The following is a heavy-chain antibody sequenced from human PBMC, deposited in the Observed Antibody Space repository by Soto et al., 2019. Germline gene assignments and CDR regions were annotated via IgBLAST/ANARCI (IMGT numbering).Heavy chain of an antibody. V-gene: IGHV5-51*01. D-gene: IGHD3-3*01. CDR3: ARLGFNYDFLSGYYNVHHYYGIGD. J-gene: IGHJ6*02. CDR1: GYKVSTWHNFTSYW. Sequence: PGESLKISCMGSGYKVSTWHNFTSYWIAWVRQMPGEGLEWMGIIYPGDSDTRYSPSFQGQVTISADKSINSVYLQWSSLKASDTATYYCARLGFNYDFLSGYYNVHHYYGIGDWGQGTTVTVSS. CDR2: IYPGDSDT.